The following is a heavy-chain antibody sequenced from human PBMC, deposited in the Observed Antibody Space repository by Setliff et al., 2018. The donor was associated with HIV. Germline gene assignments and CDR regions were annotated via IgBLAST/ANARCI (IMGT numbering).Heavy chain of an antibody. CDR2: ISPDSTYI. CDR1: GFTFSTYS. D-gene: IGHD2-2*01. V-gene: IGHV3-21*01. J-gene: IGHJ4*02. Sequence: AGGSLRLSCAASGFTFSTYSMYWARQAPGKGLEWVSSISPDSTYIYYADSVKGRFTISRDNAKNSLYPQMNSLRAEDTAVYYCTRRYCTSTSCSSPYDYWGRGTLVTVSS. CDR3: TRRYCTSTSCSSPYDY.